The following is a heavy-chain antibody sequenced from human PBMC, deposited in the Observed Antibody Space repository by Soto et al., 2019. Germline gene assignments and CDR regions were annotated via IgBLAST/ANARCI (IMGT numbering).Heavy chain of an antibody. CDR2: MNPNSGNT. V-gene: IGHV1-8*01. CDR3: ARGHNYHDSSGYYGD. D-gene: IGHD3-22*01. CDR1: GYTFTSYD. J-gene: IGHJ4*02. Sequence: QVQLVQSGAEVKKPGASVKVSCKASGYTFTSYDINGLRQATGQGLEWMGWMNPNSGNTGYAQKFQGRVTMTRSNSVSTAYMELTGLRSEDTAVYYCARGHNYHDSSGYYGDWGQGTLVTVSS.